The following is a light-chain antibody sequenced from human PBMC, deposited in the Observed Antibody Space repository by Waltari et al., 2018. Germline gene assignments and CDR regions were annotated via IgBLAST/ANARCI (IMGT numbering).Light chain of an antibody. J-gene: IGKJ2*01. V-gene: IGKV3-11*01. CDR3: QQRSHWPMYT. CDR1: ESISRQ. Sequence: EIVLTQSPATLSLSPGDRATLSCRASESISRQLAWYQQKPGQAPRILLYDTSNRAARIPARFSGSGSGTDFSLTISSLEPEDFVVYYCQQRSHWPMYTFGQGTKLEIK. CDR2: DTS.